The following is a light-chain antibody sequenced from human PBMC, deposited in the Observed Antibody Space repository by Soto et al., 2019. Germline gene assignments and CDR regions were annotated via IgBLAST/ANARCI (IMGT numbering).Light chain of an antibody. CDR1: SSNIGAGYD. J-gene: IGLJ2*01. V-gene: IGLV1-40*01. CDR2: GNS. CDR3: QSYDSSLSGVV. Sequence: QSVLTQPPSVSGAPGQRVTISCTGSSSNIGAGYDVQWYQQLPGTAPKLLIYGNSKRPSGVPDRFSGSKSGTSASLAVTGLQAEDEADDYCQSYDSSLSGVVFGGGTKLTVL.